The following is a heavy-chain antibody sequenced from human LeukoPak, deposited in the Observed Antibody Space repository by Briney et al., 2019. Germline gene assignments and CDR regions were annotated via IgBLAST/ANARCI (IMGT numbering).Heavy chain of an antibody. CDR2: INPSGGST. CDR3: ARDGRMVRGVIITVGWFDP. CDR1: GHTFTSYY. D-gene: IGHD3-10*01. V-gene: IGHV1-46*01. J-gene: IGHJ5*02. Sequence: ASVKVSCKASGHTFTSYYMHWVRQAPGQGLEWMGIINPSGGSTSYAQKFQGRVTMTRDTSTSTVYMELSSLRSEDTAVYYCARDGRMVRGVIITVGWFDPWGQGTLVTVSS.